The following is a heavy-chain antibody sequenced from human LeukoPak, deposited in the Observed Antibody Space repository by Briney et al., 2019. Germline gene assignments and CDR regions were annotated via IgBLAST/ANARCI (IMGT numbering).Heavy chain of an antibody. V-gene: IGHV3-23*01. Sequence: GGSLRLSCAASGFTFSSYAMSWVRQAPGKGLEWVSAINGSGGSTYYADSVKGRFTISRDNSKNTLYLQMNSLRAEDTAVYYCAKGKGDSSGYYYSSFDYWGQGTLVTVSS. J-gene: IGHJ4*02. CDR3: AKGKGDSSGYYYSSFDY. CDR1: GFTFSSYA. CDR2: INGSGGST. D-gene: IGHD3-22*01.